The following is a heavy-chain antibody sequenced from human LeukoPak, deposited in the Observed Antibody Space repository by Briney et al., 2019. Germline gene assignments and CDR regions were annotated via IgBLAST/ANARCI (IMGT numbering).Heavy chain of an antibody. V-gene: IGHV1-46*01. CDR2: INPSGGST. D-gene: IGHD3-3*01. CDR1: GYTFTSYY. CDR3: ARDRTYYDFWSGYYEVKPQNWFDP. J-gene: IGHJ5*02. Sequence: ASVKVSCKASGYTFTSYYMHWVRQAPGQGLEWMGIINPSGGSTSYAQKFQGRVTMTRDTSTSTVYMELSSLRSEDTAVYYCARDRTYYDFWSGYYEVKPQNWFDPWGQGTLVTVSS.